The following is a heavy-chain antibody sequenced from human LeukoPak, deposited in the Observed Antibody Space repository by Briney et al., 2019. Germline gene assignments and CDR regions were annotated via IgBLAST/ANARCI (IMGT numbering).Heavy chain of an antibody. CDR3: AALRISMVRGAIRDFDH. CDR2: ISNDGNNE. V-gene: IGHV3-30*03. Sequence: GGSLRLSRTASGFTFSRNAMHWVRQAPGKGLEWVAVISNDGNNEYYVNSVKGRFSISRDNSRNTLFLQMNSLRPEDTAVYYCAALRISMVRGAIRDFDHWGQGTLVIVSS. CDR1: GFTFSRNA. D-gene: IGHD3-10*01. J-gene: IGHJ4*02.